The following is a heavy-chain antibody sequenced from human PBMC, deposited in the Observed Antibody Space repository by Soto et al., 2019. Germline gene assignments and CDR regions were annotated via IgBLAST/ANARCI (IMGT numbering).Heavy chain of an antibody. Sequence: QVQLQESGPGLVKPSETLSLTCTVSGGSISSYYWSWIRQPPGKGLEWIGYIYYSGSTNYNPSLTSRVTISVDTSKNQFSLKLSSVTAADTAVYYCARSPDTAIADYWGQGTLVTVSS. V-gene: IGHV4-59*01. CDR1: GGSISSYY. CDR3: ARSPDTAIADY. CDR2: IYYSGST. J-gene: IGHJ4*02. D-gene: IGHD5-18*01.